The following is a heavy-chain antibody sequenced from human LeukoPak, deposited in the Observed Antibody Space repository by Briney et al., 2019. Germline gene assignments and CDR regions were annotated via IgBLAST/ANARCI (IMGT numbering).Heavy chain of an antibody. CDR1: GFTFSSYW. CDR3: ARASGSGYYFVTNFDY. J-gene: IGHJ4*02. Sequence: PGGSLRLSCAASGFTFSSYWMHWVRQAPGKGLVWVSRINSDGSSTSYADSVMGRFTISRDNAKNTLYLQMNSLRAEDTAVYYCARASGSGYYFVTNFDYWGQGTLVTVSS. CDR2: INSDGSST. V-gene: IGHV3-74*01. D-gene: IGHD3-22*01.